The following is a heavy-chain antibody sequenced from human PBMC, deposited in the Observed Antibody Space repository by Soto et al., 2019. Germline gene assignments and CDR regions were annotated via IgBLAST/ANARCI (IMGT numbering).Heavy chain of an antibody. Sequence: SVKVSCKASGGTFSSYAISWVRQAPGQGLEWMGGIIPIFGTANYAQKFQGRVTITSDESTSTAYMELSSLRSEDTAVYYCVRSFNYYDSSGYYPYWGQGTPVPVSS. J-gene: IGHJ4*02. CDR2: IIPIFGTA. CDR1: GGTFSSYA. V-gene: IGHV1-69*13. D-gene: IGHD3-22*01. CDR3: VRSFNYYDSSGYYPY.